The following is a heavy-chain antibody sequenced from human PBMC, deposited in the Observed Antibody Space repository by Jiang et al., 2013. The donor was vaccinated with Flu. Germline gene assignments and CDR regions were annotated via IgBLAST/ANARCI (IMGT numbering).Heavy chain of an antibody. J-gene: IGHJ3*02. CDR1: GGSISSSSYY. CDR2: IYYSGST. CDR3: ARNRYDDAFDI. D-gene: IGHD1-14*01. V-gene: IGHV4-39*01. Sequence: GPGLVKPSETLSLTCTVPGGSISSSSYYWGWIRQPPGKGLEWIGSIYYSGSTYYNPSLKSRVTISVDTSKNQFSLKLSSVTAADTAVYYCARNRYDDAFDIWGQRDNGHRLF.